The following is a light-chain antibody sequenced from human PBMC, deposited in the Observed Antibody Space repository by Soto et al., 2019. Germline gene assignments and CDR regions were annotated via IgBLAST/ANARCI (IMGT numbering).Light chain of an antibody. CDR2: SNN. Sequence: QSVLTQPPSAFGTPGQRVTISCSGSSSNIGSNTVNWYQQLPGPAPKLLIYSNNQRPSGLPDRFSGSKSDTSASLSISGLQSEHEADHYSAAWDDGLNGPVFGGGTNLTVL. J-gene: IGLJ2*01. CDR3: AAWDDGLNGPV. CDR1: SSNIGSNT. V-gene: IGLV1-44*01.